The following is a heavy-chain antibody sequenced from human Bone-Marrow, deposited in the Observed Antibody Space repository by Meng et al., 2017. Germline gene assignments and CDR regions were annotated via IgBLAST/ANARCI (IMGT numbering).Heavy chain of an antibody. CDR1: GSTFSSYA. J-gene: IGHJ4*02. V-gene: IGHV3-23*01. Sequence: EQGGGLLLRGGPLGPSAAASGSTFSSYAMSWVRQAPGKGLEWVSAIGCSGGSTYYADSVKGRFTISRDNSKNTLYLQMNCLRAEDTAVYYCAKDRGYSSSWLDYWGQGTLVTVSS. CDR3: AKDRGYSSSWLDY. D-gene: IGHD6-13*01. CDR2: IGCSGGST.